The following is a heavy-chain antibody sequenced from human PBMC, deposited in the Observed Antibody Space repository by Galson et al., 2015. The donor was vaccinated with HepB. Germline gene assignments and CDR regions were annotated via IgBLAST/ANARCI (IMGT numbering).Heavy chain of an antibody. D-gene: IGHD2-15*01. CDR3: AKDGIMVANNPYHFHY. CDR2: ITSSGGNR. J-gene: IGHJ4*02. CDR1: GLSLTRYA. Sequence: SLRLSCAASGLSLTRYAMTWVRQAPGKGLEWVSSITSSGGNRYYTDSGKGRFTVSRDNSKNTLLLQLNSLRAEDTAMYFCAKDGIMVANNPYHFHYWGQGTLVTVSS. V-gene: IGHV3-23*01.